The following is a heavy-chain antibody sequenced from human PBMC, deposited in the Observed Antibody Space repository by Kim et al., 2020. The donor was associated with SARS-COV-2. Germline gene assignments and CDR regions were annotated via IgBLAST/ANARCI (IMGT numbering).Heavy chain of an antibody. CDR2: IYYSGST. CDR3: ARVRAEGFWSGYLRGYYFDY. V-gene: IGHV4-59*13. Sequence: SETLSLTCTVSGGSISSYYWSWIRQPPGKGLEWIGYIYYSGSTNYNPSLKSRVTISVDTSKNQFSLKLSSVTAADTAVYYCARVRAEGFWSGYLRGYYFDYWGQGTLVTVSS. D-gene: IGHD3-3*01. CDR1: GGSISSYY. J-gene: IGHJ4*02.